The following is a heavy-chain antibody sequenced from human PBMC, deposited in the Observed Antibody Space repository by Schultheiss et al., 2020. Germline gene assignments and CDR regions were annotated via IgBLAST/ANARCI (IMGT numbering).Heavy chain of an antibody. Sequence: GGSLRLSCAASGFTFSSYWMSWVRQAPGKGLEWVAVISYDGSNKYYADSVKGRFTISRDNSKNTLYLQMNSLRAEDTAVYYCAKDRRRYDLEIGCTDYWGQGTLVTVSS. V-gene: IGHV3-30*18. CDR2: ISYDGSNK. CDR3: AKDRRRYDLEIGCTDY. J-gene: IGHJ4*02. CDR1: GFTFSSYW. D-gene: IGHD5-24*01.